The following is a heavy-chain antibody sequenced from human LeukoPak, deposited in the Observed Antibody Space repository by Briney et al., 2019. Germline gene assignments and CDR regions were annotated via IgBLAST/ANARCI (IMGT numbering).Heavy chain of an antibody. CDR2: IYYSGST. Sequence: SETLSLTCTVSGGSISSYYWSWIRQPPGKGLEWIGYIYYSGSTNYNPSLKSRVTISVDTSKNQFSLKLSSVTAADTAVYYCATTVVTQAFDIWGQGTMVTVSS. CDR1: GGSISSYY. CDR3: ATTVVTQAFDI. D-gene: IGHD4-23*01. J-gene: IGHJ3*02. V-gene: IGHV4-59*01.